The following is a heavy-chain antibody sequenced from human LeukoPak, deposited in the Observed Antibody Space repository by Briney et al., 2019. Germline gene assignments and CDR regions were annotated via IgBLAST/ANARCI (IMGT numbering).Heavy chain of an antibody. Sequence: SETLSLTCTVSGGSISSYYWSWIRQPPGKGLEWLGYIYYSGSTNYNPSLKSRVTISVDKSKNQFSLKLSSVTAADTAVYYCARGGLRGDRIIDYWGQGTLVTVSS. CDR2: IYYSGST. CDR1: GGSISSYY. CDR3: ARGGLRGDRIIDY. D-gene: IGHD2-21*02. J-gene: IGHJ4*02. V-gene: IGHV4-59*01.